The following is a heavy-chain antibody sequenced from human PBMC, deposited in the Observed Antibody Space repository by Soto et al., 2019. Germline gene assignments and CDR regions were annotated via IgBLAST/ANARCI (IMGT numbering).Heavy chain of an antibody. CDR1: GFTFSSYG. J-gene: IGHJ6*03. D-gene: IGHD4-17*01. CDR2: IWYDGSNK. Sequence: GGSLRLSCAASGFTFSSYGMHWVRQAPGKGLEWVAVIWYDGSNKYYADSVKGQFTISRDNSKNTLYLQMNSLRAEDTAVYYCASYAGLTVTTDYYYYYMDVWGKGTTVTVSS. V-gene: IGHV3-33*01. CDR3: ASYAGLTVTTDYYYYYMDV.